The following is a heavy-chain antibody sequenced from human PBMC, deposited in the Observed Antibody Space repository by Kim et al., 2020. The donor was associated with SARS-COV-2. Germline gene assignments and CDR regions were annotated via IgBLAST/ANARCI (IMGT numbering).Heavy chain of an antibody. CDR3: ARAEVAARFGMDV. J-gene: IGHJ6*02. V-gene: IGHV4-30-2*01. Sequence: NPSLQRRVIISVARSKNQFSLKLSSVTAADTAVYFCARAEVAARFGMDVWGQGTTATVSS. D-gene: IGHD6-6*01.